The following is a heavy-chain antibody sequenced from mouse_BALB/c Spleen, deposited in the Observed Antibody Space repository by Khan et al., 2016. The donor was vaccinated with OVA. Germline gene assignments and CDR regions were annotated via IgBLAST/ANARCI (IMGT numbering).Heavy chain of an antibody. D-gene: IGHD2-3*01. CDR1: GYSITSDYA. CDR3: ARDGSRYNYAMDY. Sequence: EVQLQESGPGLVKPSQSLSLTCTVTGYSITSDYAWNWIRQFPGNKLEWMGYISSSGSTNYNPALKSRISITRDPSKNQFFLQCNSVTTEDTATYYCARDGSRYNYAMDYWGQGTSVTVSS. CDR2: ISSSGST. J-gene: IGHJ4*01. V-gene: IGHV3-2*02.